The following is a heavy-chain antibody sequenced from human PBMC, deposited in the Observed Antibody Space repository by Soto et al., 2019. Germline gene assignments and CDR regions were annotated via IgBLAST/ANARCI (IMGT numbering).Heavy chain of an antibody. CDR2: FYHSGTT. CDR1: GGSISSDSYS. J-gene: IGHJ6*02. CDR3: AGYDSGNYYYGMDV. V-gene: IGHV4-30-2*01. D-gene: IGHD3-10*01. Sequence: QLQLQESGSGLVKPSQTLSLTCAVSGGSISSDSYSWSWIRQPPGKGLEWIGYFYHSGTTYYNPSLRGRITISVDRSKNQFSLNLTSVTAADTAVYYCAGYDSGNYYYGMDVWGQGTTVTVSS.